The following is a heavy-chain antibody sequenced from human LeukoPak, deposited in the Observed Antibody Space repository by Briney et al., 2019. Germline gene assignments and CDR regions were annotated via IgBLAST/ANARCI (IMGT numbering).Heavy chain of an antibody. CDR2: IIPIFGTA. J-gene: IGHJ4*02. Sequence: SVKVSCKASGGTFSSYAISWVRQAPGQGLEWMGGIIPIFGTASYAQKFQGRVTITADESTSTAYMELSSLRSEDTAVYYCARDPSPYGGKRVPFDYWGQGTLVTVSS. CDR3: ARDPSPYGGKRVPFDY. CDR1: GGTFSSYA. V-gene: IGHV1-69*13. D-gene: IGHD4-23*01.